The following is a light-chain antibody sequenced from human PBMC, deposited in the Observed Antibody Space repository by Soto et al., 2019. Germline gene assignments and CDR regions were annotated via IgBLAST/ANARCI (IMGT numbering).Light chain of an antibody. CDR2: DTN. Sequence: QSVLTQPPSVSAAPGQKVTISCSGGSSDIGENFVSWYQRLPGTAPKLLIYDTNKRPSGIPDRFSGSKSGTSATLGITGLQTGDEADYFCATWARWDSRLSGVLFGGGTKLTVL. CDR1: SSDIGENF. J-gene: IGLJ2*01. V-gene: IGLV1-51*01. CDR3: ATWARWDSRLSGVL.